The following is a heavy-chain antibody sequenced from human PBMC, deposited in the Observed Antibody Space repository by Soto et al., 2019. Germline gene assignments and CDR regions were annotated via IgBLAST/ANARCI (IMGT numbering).Heavy chain of an antibody. D-gene: IGHD2-15*01. CDR3: AKEGRNCSGGSCYFHFDY. CDR1: GFTFSSCA. Sequence: SLRLSCAASGFTFSSCAVSWGRQAPGKGLEWVSAISGSGGSTYYADSVKGRFTISRDNSKNTLYLQMNSLRAEDTAVYYCAKEGRNCSGGSCYFHFDYWGQGTLVPVSS. V-gene: IGHV3-23*01. J-gene: IGHJ4*02. CDR2: ISGSGGST.